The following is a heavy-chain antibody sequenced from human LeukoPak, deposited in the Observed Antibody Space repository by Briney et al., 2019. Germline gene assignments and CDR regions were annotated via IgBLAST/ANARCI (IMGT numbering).Heavy chain of an antibody. D-gene: IGHD1-26*01. CDR1: GYTLTELS. V-gene: IGHV1-24*01. Sequence: ASVKVSCKVSGYTLTELSMHWVRQAPGKGLEWMGGFDPEDGETIYAQKFQGRVTMTEDTSTDTAYMELSSLRSEDTAVYYCATPDGLVGATKYWGQGTLVTVSS. J-gene: IGHJ4*02. CDR3: ATPDGLVGATKY. CDR2: FDPEDGET.